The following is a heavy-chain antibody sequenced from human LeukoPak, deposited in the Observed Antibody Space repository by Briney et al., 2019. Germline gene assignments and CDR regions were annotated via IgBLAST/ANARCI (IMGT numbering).Heavy chain of an antibody. D-gene: IGHD6-19*01. Sequence: GGSLSLSCAASGFTFRRYGMHWVRQAPGKGRELVAFMRCEGSNKYCADSVKGRFTISGENSKNTLRLQMRSLRSKDTAVYYCAKDFTYKVAGRGDFDYWDQGHRVPVSS. V-gene: IGHV3-30*02. CDR1: GFTFRRYG. CDR3: AKDFTYKVAGRGDFDY. CDR2: MRCEGSNK. J-gene: IGHJ4*02.